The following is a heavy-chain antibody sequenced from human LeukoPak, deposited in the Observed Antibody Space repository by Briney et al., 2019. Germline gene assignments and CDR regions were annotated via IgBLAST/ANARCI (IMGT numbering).Heavy chain of an antibody. J-gene: IGHJ4*02. CDR1: GFTFISYS. V-gene: IGHV3-21*01. CDR3: ARDIVVVPAALDY. CDR2: ISSSSSYI. D-gene: IGHD2-2*01. Sequence: PGGSLRLSCAASGFTFISYSMNWVRQAPGKGLEWVSSISSSSSYIYYADSVKGRFTISRDNAKNSLYLQMNSLRAEDTAVYYCARDIVVVPAALDYWGQGTLVTVSS.